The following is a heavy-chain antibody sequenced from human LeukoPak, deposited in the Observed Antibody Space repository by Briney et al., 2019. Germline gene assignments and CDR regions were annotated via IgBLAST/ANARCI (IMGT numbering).Heavy chain of an antibody. CDR3: ARDLIYYGSGNYYTKNAFDI. Sequence: GGSLRLSCAASGFTFSSYWMHWVRQAPGKGLVWVSRINSDGSSTTSADSVKGRFTISRDNAKNTLYLQMNSLSAEDTAVYYCARDLIYYGSGNYYTKNAFDIWGQGTMVTVSS. D-gene: IGHD3-10*01. V-gene: IGHV3-74*01. CDR1: GFTFSSYW. CDR2: INSDGSST. J-gene: IGHJ3*02.